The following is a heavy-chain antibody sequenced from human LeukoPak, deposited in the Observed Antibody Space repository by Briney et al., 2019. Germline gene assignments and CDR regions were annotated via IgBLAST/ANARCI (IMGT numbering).Heavy chain of an antibody. D-gene: IGHD3-10*01. Sequence: GGSLRLSCAASGFTFSSYEMNWVRQAPGKGLECVSYISSSGSTIYYADSVKGRFTISRDNAKNSLYLQMNSLRGEDTAVYYCASQKWFGELFAYWGQGTLVTVSS. V-gene: IGHV3-48*03. CDR1: GFTFSSYE. J-gene: IGHJ4*02. CDR3: ASQKWFGELFAY. CDR2: ISSSGSTI.